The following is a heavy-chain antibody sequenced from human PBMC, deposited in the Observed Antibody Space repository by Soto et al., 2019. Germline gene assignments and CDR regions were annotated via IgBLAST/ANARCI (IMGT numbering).Heavy chain of an antibody. CDR3: AKRAYCSGGSCYTNLYYYYYMDV. J-gene: IGHJ6*03. Sequence: EVQLLESGGGLVQPGGSLRLSCAASGFTFSSYAMSWVRQAPGKGLEWVAAISGSGGSTYYADSVKGRFTISRDNSKNRLYLQMNSLRAEDTAVYYCAKRAYCSGGSCYTNLYYYYYMDVWGKGTTVTVSS. CDR2: ISGSGGST. D-gene: IGHD2-15*01. V-gene: IGHV3-23*01. CDR1: GFTFSSYA.